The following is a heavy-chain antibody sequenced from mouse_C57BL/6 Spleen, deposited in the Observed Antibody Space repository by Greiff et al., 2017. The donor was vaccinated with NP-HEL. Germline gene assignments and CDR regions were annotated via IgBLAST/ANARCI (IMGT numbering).Heavy chain of an antibody. CDR1: GYTFTSYW. CDR2: IHPNSGST. Sequence: VQLQQPGAELVKPGASVKLSCKASGYTFTSYWMHWVKQRPGQGLEWIGMIHPNSGSTNYNEKFKSKATLTVDKSSSTAYMQLSSLTSEDSAVYYCARPIYYGNYGWFAYWGQGTLVTVSA. CDR3: ARPIYYGNYGWFAY. J-gene: IGHJ3*01. V-gene: IGHV1-64*01. D-gene: IGHD2-1*01.